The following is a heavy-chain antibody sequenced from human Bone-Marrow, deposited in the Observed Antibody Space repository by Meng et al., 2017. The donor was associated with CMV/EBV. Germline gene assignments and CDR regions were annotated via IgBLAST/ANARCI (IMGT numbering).Heavy chain of an antibody. J-gene: IGHJ6*02. Sequence: SVKVSCKASGGTFTSYTISWVRQAPGQGLEWMGRIIPILGIANYAQKFQGRVTMTADKSTGTAYMELSSLRSEDTAGYYCARGKDTICGVVLYYYYGMDVWGQGTTVTVSS. V-gene: IGHV1-69*02. CDR2: IIPILGIA. D-gene: IGHD3-3*01. CDR1: GGTFTSYT. CDR3: ARGKDTICGVVLYYYYGMDV.